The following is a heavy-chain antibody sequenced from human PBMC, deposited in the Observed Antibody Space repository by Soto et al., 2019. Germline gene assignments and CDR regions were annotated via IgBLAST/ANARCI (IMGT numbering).Heavy chain of an antibody. Sequence: QLVASGGGLVQPGGSLRLSCVASGFILSTHDLHWVRDTPGEGLEWVSGIGTLGDTFYGACVKGRFTISRENAKNSLYLQMNSLTVGDTAVYYCVRGRSFDFASTPPPTFGPWGQGTLVTVSS. J-gene: IGHJ5*02. CDR3: VRGRSFDFASTPPPTFGP. CDR1: GFILSTHD. CDR2: IGTLGDT. D-gene: IGHD3-9*01. V-gene: IGHV3-13*01.